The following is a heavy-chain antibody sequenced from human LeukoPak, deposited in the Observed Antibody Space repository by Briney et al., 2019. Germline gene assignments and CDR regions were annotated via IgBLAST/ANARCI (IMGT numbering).Heavy chain of an antibody. V-gene: IGHV3-23*01. CDR3: AKASTYIAAAGYYFDY. CDR2: ISGSGGST. J-gene: IGHJ4*02. CDR1: GFTFSSYA. D-gene: IGHD6-13*01. Sequence: GGSLRLSCAASGFTFSSYAMSWVRQAPGKGLEWVSAISGSGGSTYYADSVKGRFTISRDNSKNTLYLQMNSLRAEDTAVYYCAKASTYIAAAGYYFDYWGQGTLVTVSS.